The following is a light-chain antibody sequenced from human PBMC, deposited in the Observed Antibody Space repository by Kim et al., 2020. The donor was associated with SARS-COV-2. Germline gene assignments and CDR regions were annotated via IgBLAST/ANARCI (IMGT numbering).Light chain of an antibody. J-gene: IGLJ2*01. V-gene: IGLV4-60*03. Sequence: QPVLTQSSSASASLGSSVKLTCTLSSGHSNYFIAWHQQQPAKAPRFLMKVEGSRSYNKGGRVPDRCSGSRSAADRYLIISKLHSEDDADYYCETWDSNIQVFGGGTQLTVL. CDR3: ETWDSNIQV. CDR1: SGHSNYF. CDR2: VEGSRSY.